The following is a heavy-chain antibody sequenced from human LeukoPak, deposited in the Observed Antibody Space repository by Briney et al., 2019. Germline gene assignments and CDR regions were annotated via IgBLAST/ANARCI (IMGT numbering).Heavy chain of an antibody. V-gene: IGHV6-1*01. Sequence: SQTLSLTCAISGDSVSSNSAAWNWIRQSPSRGLEWLGRTYYRSRWYNDYAVSVKSRITINPDTSKNQFSLQLNSVTPEDTAVYYCGRSLFRQQVEPFDYWGQGTLVTVSS. CDR2: TYYRSRWYN. CDR3: GRSLFRQQVEPFDY. J-gene: IGHJ4*02. CDR1: GDSVSSNSAA. D-gene: IGHD6-13*01.